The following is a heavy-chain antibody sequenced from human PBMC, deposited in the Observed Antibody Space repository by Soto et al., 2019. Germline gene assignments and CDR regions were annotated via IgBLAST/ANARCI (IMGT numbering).Heavy chain of an antibody. CDR2: ISGSGGST. Sequence: PGGSLRLSCAASGFTFSSYAMSWVRQAPGKGLEWVSAISGSGGSTYYADSVKGRFTISRDNSKNTLYLQMNSLRAEDTAVYYCAKDLGFWSGYYYYYGMDVWGQGTTVTVSS. CDR3: AKDLGFWSGYYYYYGMDV. V-gene: IGHV3-23*01. J-gene: IGHJ6*02. CDR1: GFTFSSYA. D-gene: IGHD3-3*01.